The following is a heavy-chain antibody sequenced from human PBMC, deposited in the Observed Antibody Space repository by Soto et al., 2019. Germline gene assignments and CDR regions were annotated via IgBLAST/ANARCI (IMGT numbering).Heavy chain of an antibody. CDR2: IYYIGNT. CDR1: GGSISSSNYY. CDR3: AREDRTNGYNYDY. V-gene: IGHV4-39*01. D-gene: IGHD1-1*01. J-gene: IGHJ4*02. Sequence: ASETLSLTCSVSGGSISSSNYYWAWIRQPPGKGLEWIGSIYYIGNTYYNPSLKSRVTMSVDTSKNQFSLKVTSVTAADTAIYYCAREDRTNGYNYDYWGQGTLVTVSS.